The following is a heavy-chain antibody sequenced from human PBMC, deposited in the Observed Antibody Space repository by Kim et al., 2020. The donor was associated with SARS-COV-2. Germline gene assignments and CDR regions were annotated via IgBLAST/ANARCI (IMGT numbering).Heavy chain of an antibody. J-gene: IGHJ4*02. CDR1: GFTFSRYP. CDR3: TKRGDSGNFRDS. Sequence: GGSLRLSCAASGFTFSRYPMSWVRQAPGKGLESVSAIDISGGITLYTDSVKGRFTISRDNSKNTVFQQMNSLRVADTAVYYCTKRGDSGNFRDSWGQGTLVTVSS. D-gene: IGHD3-10*01. CDR2: IDISGGIT. V-gene: IGHV3-23*01.